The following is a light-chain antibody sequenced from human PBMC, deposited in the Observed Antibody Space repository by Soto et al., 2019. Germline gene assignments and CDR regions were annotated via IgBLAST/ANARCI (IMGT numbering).Light chain of an antibody. V-gene: IGKV3-20*01. J-gene: IGKJ1*01. CDR3: KHYNSYSEA. CDR1: QSFSGNY. Sequence: EIVLTQSPGTLSLSPGERVTLSCRASQSFSGNYLTWYQHKTGQAPRLLIYGSYHRATGIPDRFSGSGSGTEFTLNIRRLQTDDFATYYCKHYNSYSEAVGQGTKGDNK. CDR2: GSY.